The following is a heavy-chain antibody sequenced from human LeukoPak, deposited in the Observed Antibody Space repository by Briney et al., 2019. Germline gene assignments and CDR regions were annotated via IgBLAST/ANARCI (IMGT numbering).Heavy chain of an antibody. CDR3: ARDPYYDYVWGSYRYRCSGAFDI. D-gene: IGHD3-16*02. CDR2: IIPIFGTA. V-gene: IGHV1-69*13. Sequence: SVKVSCKASGGTFSSYAISWVRQAPGQGLEWMGGIIPIFGTANYAQKFQGRVTITADESTSTAYMELSSLRSEDTAVYYCARDPYYDYVWGSYRYRCSGAFDIWGQGTMVTVSS. CDR1: GGTFSSYA. J-gene: IGHJ3*02.